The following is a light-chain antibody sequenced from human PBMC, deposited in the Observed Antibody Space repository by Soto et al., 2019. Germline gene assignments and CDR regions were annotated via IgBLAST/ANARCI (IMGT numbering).Light chain of an antibody. J-gene: IGKJ1*01. V-gene: IGKV3-20*01. CDR2: GAT. CDR1: QSVSSSH. CDR3: QQYGTSAGT. Sequence: EIVLTQSPGTPSLSPGERATLSCRASQSVSSSHLAWYQQNPGQAPRLLIYGATSRATGIPDRFSGSGSGTDFTLTISRLEPEDFAVYYCQQYGTSAGTFGQGTKVEIK.